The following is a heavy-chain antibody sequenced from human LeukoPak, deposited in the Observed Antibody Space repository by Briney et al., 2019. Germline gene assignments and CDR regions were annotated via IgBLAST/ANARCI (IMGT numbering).Heavy chain of an antibody. D-gene: IGHD6-13*01. V-gene: IGHV4-59*01. CDR1: GGSISSYY. Sequence: SEXXSLTCTVSGGSISSYYWSWIRQPPGKGLEGIGYIYYSGTTNYNPSLKSRVTISVYTSKNQFSLKLSSVTTADTAVYYCARRGSSSWYFDYWGQGTLVTVSS. CDR3: ARRGSSSWYFDY. J-gene: IGHJ4*02. CDR2: IYYSGTT.